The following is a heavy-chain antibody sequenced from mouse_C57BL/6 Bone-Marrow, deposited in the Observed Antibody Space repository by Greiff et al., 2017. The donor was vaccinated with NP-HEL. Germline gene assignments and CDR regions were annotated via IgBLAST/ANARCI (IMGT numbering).Heavy chain of an antibody. CDR1: GFSLTSYG. CDR3: ARNLRAYSNYVGYFDY. Sequence: VQLQESGPGLVQPSQSLSITCTVSGFSLTSYGVHWVRQSPGKGLEWLGVIWSGGSTDYNAAFISRLSISKDNSKSKVFFKMNSLQADDTAIYYCARNLRAYSNYVGYFDYWGQGTTLTVSS. J-gene: IGHJ2*01. V-gene: IGHV2-2*01. D-gene: IGHD2-5*01. CDR2: IWSGGST.